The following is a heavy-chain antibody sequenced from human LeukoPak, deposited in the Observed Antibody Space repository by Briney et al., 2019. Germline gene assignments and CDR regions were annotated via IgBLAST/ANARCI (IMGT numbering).Heavy chain of an antibody. V-gene: IGHV1-2*02. D-gene: IGHD3-10*01. CDR2: INPNSGGT. CDR1: GYTFTSYA. CDR3: ARVLGSLTAFNFDY. Sequence: ASVKVSCKASGYTFTSYAMNWVRQAPGQGLEWMGWINPNSGGTNYAQKFQGRVTMTRDTSISTAYMELSRLRSDDTAVYYCARVLGSLTAFNFDYWGQGTLVTVSS. J-gene: IGHJ4*02.